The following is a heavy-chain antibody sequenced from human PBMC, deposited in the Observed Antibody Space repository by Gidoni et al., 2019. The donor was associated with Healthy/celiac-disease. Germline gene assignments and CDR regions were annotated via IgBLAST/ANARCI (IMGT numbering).Heavy chain of an antibody. CDR3: ARDWRYDAFDI. CDR2: ISSSSSYI. V-gene: IGHV3-21*01. J-gene: IGHJ3*02. Sequence: EVQLVASGGGLVKPGGSLRLPCEASALTFSSYSMNWVRQAPGKGLEWVSSISSSSSYIYYADSVKGRFTISRDNAKNSLYLQMNSLRAEDTAVYYCARDWRYDAFDIWGQGTMVTVSS. CDR1: ALTFSSYS. D-gene: IGHD1-1*01.